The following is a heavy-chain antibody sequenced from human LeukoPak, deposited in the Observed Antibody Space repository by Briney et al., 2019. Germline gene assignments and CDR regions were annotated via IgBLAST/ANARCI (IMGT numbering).Heavy chain of an antibody. J-gene: IGHJ4*02. CDR2: IYSGGST. Sequence: GGSLRLSCAASGFTVGSNYMSWVRQAPGKGLEWVSIIYSGGSTFYADSVKGRFTISRDNSENTVFLQMNSLRAEDTAVYYCASQSRYYFDFWGQGTLVTVSS. CDR3: ASQSRYYFDF. CDR1: GFTVGSNY. V-gene: IGHV3-53*01.